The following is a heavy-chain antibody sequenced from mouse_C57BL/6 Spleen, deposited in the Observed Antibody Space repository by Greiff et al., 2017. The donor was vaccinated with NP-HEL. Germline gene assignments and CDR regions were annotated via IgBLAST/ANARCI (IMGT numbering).Heavy chain of an antibody. CDR2: INPYNGGT. J-gene: IGHJ1*03. CDR1: GYTFTDYY. V-gene: IGHV1-19*01. Sequence: EVQLQQSGPVLVKPGASVKMSCKASGYTFTDYYLNWVKQSHGKSLEWIGVINPYNGGTSYNQKFKGKATLTVDKSSSTAYMELNSLTSEDSAVYYCARGDLITTVVATRYFDVWGTGTTVTVSS. D-gene: IGHD1-1*01. CDR3: ARGDLITTVVATRYFDV.